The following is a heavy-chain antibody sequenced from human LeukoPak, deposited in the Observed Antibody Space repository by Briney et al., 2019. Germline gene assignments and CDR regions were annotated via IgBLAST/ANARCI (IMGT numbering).Heavy chain of an antibody. D-gene: IGHD4-17*01. J-gene: IGHJ4*02. CDR2: INPKNGAT. CDR3: ARPTHRLTVTTAIDY. CDR1: GYTFTGFY. Sequence: GASVKVSCKPSGYTFTGFYIHWVRQAPGQGLQWMGWINPKNGATKYSQNFRGRVTMTRDTSIDTAYMELSSLTSDDTAIYYCARPTHRLTVTTAIDYWGRGTLVTVSS. V-gene: IGHV1-2*02.